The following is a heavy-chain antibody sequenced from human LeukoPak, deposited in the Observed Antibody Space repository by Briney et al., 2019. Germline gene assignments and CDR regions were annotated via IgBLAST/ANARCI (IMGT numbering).Heavy chain of an antibody. CDR3: ARDPRDRIFGPLDY. J-gene: IGHJ4*02. CDR2: ILFDGSKK. D-gene: IGHD3/OR15-3a*01. CDR1: GFTFSSYS. Sequence: GGSLRLSCAASGFTFSSYSMHWVRQAPGKGLEWVAAILFDGSKKYVADAVKGRFTISRDNSENSLYLQMNSLRGVDTAVYYCARDPRDRIFGPLDYWGQGTLVTVSS. V-gene: IGHV3-30*04.